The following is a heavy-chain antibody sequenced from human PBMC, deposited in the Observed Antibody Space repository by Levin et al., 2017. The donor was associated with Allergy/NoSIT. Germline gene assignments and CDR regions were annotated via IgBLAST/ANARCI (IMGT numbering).Heavy chain of an antibody. CDR1: GFPFSSYD. CDR2: IDTAGHT. Sequence: QPGGSLRLSCAASGFPFSSYDMHWVRQATGKRLEWVSAIDTAGHTYYPASVKGRFTISRENAKNSLYLQMNSLGAGDTAVYFCAREGGGDSDIDPLDYWGQGTLVTVSS. J-gene: IGHJ4*02. V-gene: IGHV3-13*01. D-gene: IGHD3-16*01. CDR3: AREGGGDSDIDPLDY.